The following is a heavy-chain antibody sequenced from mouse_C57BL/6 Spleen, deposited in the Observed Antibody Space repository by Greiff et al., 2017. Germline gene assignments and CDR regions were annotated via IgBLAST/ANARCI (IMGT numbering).Heavy chain of an antibody. V-gene: IGHV2-9-1*01. Sequence: QVQLKQSGPGLVAPSQSLSITCTVSGFSLTSYAISWVRQPPGKGLEWLGVIWTGGGTNYNSALKSILSISKDNSKSQVFLKMNSLQTDDTARYYCAIYDYDGRAWFAYWGQGTLVTVSA. J-gene: IGHJ3*01. D-gene: IGHD2-4*01. CDR1: GFSLTSYA. CDR3: AIYDYDGRAWFAY. CDR2: IWTGGGT.